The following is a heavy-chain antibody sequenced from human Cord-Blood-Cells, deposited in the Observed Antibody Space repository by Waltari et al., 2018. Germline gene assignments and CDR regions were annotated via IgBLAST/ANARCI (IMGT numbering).Heavy chain of an antibody. D-gene: IGHD3-10*01. V-gene: IGHV4-31*03. J-gene: IGHJ6*02. Sequence: QVQLQESGPGLVKPSQTLSLTCTVSGGSISSGGYYWSWIRQPPGKGLEWIGYIYYSGSTYYNPSLKSRVTISVATSKNQFSRKLSSVTAADTAVYYCARDVGSGYYYYGMDVWGQGTTVTVSS. CDR2: IYYSGST. CDR1: GGSISSGGYY. CDR3: ARDVGSGYYYYGMDV.